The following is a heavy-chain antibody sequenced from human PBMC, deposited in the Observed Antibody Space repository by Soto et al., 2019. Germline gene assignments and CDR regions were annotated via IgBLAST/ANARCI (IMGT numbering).Heavy chain of an antibody. CDR1: GFTFSSYS. CDR2: ISSSSSTI. J-gene: IGHJ4*02. Sequence: EVQLVESGGGLVQPGGSLRLSCAASGFTFSSYSMNWVRQAPGKGLEWVSNISSSSSTIYYADSVKGRFTISRDNAKNSLYLQMNSLRAEDTAVYYCASQSSEWLLFASWGQGTLVTVSS. CDR3: ASQSSEWLLFAS. V-gene: IGHV3-48*01. D-gene: IGHD5-12*01.